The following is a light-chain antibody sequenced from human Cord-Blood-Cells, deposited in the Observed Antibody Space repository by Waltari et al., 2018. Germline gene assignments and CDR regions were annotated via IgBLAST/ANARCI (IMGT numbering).Light chain of an antibody. CDR2: DVS. J-gene: IGLJ1*01. CDR3: SSYTSSSTYV. V-gene: IGLV2-14*01. Sequence: QSALTQPASVSGSPGQSIPISCTGTSSDVGGYNYVSWYQQHPGKDPKLMIYDVSNRPSGVSNRFSGSKSGNTASLTISGLQAEDEADYYCSSYTSSSTYVFGTGTKVTVL. CDR1: SSDVGGYNY.